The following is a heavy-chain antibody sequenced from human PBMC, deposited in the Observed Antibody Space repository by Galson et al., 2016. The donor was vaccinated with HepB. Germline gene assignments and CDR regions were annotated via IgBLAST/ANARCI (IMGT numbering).Heavy chain of an antibody. Sequence: SLRLSCAASGFTFSFYDMHWVRQVTGKGLEWISAIGTAAGDTYYATSVKGRFTISRENAKNSLFLHMSSLQAGDTAVYYCARGKSLWTTPWNYGLDVWGKGTTVTVSS. V-gene: IGHV3-13*01. CDR2: IGTAAGDT. J-gene: IGHJ6*04. CDR3: ARGKSLWTTPWNYGLDV. CDR1: GFTFSFYD. D-gene: IGHD1-1*01.